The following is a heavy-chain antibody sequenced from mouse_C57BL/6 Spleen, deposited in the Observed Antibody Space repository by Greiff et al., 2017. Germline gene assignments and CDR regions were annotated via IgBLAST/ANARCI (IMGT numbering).Heavy chain of an antibody. Sequence: VQLQQSGAELVRPGTSVKVSCKASGYAFTNYLIEWVKQRPGQGLEWIGVINPGSGGTNYNEKFKGKATLTADKSSSTAYMQLSSLTSEDSAVYFCARSGSYDGYYAVGGRGKRATVTV. CDR2: INPGSGGT. CDR1: GYAFTNYL. J-gene: IGHJ4*01. V-gene: IGHV1-54*01. CDR3: ARSGSYDGYYAVGG. D-gene: IGHD2-12*01.